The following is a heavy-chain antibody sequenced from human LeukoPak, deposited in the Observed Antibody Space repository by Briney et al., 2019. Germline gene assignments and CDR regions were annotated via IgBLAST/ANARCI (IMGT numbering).Heavy chain of an antibody. Sequence: AGGSLRLSCAASGFTFSSYGMHWVRQAPGKGLEWVAFIRYDGSNKYYADSVKGRFTISRDNAMNSLYLQMNSLRAEDTAVYYCARVGGGNSGYYFDYWGQGTLVTVSS. CDR1: GFTFSSYG. V-gene: IGHV3-30*02. CDR3: ARVGGGNSGYYFDY. D-gene: IGHD4-23*01. CDR2: IRYDGSNK. J-gene: IGHJ4*02.